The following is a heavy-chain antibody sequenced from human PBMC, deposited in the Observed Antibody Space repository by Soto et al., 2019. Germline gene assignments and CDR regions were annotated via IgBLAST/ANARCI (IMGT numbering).Heavy chain of an antibody. CDR3: ERDPYGDYAAFDI. V-gene: IGHV3-33*01. CDR2: IWYDGSNK. D-gene: IGHD4-17*01. J-gene: IGHJ3*02. Sequence: PGGSLRLSCAASGFTFSSYGMHWVRQAPGKGLEWVAVIWYDGSNKYYADSVKGRFTISRDNSKNTLYLQMNSLRAEDTAVYYCERDPYGDYAAFDIWGQGTMVTVSS. CDR1: GFTFSSYG.